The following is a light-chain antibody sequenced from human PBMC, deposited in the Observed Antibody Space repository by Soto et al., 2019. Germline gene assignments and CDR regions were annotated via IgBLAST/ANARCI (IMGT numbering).Light chain of an antibody. CDR1: SSNIGRSY. V-gene: IGLV1-47*01. J-gene: IGLJ2*01. CDR3: AAWDDGLSGVV. Sequence: QSVLTQPPSASGTPGQRVTISCSGSSSNIGRSYVFWYKQLPGTAPRLLIYRNNQRPSGVPDRFAGSKSGTGASLAISGLRSDDEDVYYCAAWDDGLSGVVFGGGTKVTVL. CDR2: RNN.